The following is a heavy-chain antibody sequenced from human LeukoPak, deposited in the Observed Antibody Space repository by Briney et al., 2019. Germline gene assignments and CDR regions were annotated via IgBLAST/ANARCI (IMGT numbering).Heavy chain of an antibody. J-gene: IGHJ5*02. D-gene: IGHD3-3*02. CDR3: AKSGSSVFWS. CDR2: IKEDGSEK. CDR1: RFTFPNHW. Sequence: PGGSLRLSCAASRFTFPNHWMSWVRPAPGKGLEWVANIKEDGSEKYYVDSVKGRFAVSRDNVKNSLFLQMNSLRVDDTAVYYCAKSGSSVFWSWGQGTLVTVSS. V-gene: IGHV3-7*03.